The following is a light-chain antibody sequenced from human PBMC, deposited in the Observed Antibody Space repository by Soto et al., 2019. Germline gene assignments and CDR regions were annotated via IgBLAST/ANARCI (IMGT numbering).Light chain of an antibody. V-gene: IGKV1-12*01. CDR1: QGVSNW. CDR3: QKAKSFQYT. CDR2: AAS. Sequence: DIQMTQSPSSVSASVGDRVTITCRASQGVSNWLAWYQQKPGKAPKLLIYAASTLRSGVPSRFRGSGSGTDFTFTISSLQHEDFGTYYYQKAKSFQYTFRQGTKVDI. J-gene: IGKJ2*01.